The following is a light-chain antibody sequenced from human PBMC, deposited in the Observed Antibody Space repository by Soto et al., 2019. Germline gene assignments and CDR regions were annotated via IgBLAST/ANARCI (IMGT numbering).Light chain of an antibody. Sequence: EIVLTQSPATLSLSPGERATLSCRASQSVSSYLAWYQQKPGQAPRLLIYDASNRATGIPARFSGSGSGTDFTLTISSLEPEDCAVYYCQQRSNWRYTFGQGTKLEIK. CDR1: QSVSSY. V-gene: IGKV3-11*01. J-gene: IGKJ2*01. CDR3: QQRSNWRYT. CDR2: DAS.